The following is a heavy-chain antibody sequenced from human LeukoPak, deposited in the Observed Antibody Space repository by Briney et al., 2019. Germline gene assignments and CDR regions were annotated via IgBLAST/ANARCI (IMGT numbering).Heavy chain of an antibody. J-gene: IGHJ6*02. CDR2: IYPGDSDT. D-gene: IGHD6-13*01. Sequence: GESLKISCQGSGYSFTTYWIGWVRQMPGKGLEWMGIIYPGDSDTRYSPSFRGQVTISADKSISTAYLQWSSLKASDTAMYYCASFLAAAGKGDYYYYYGMDVWGQGTTVTVSS. V-gene: IGHV5-51*01. CDR1: GYSFTTYW. CDR3: ASFLAAAGKGDYYYYYGMDV.